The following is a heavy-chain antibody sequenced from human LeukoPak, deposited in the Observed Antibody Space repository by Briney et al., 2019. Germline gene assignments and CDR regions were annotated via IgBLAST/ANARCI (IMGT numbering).Heavy chain of an antibody. D-gene: IGHD5-18*01. CDR1: GFTFSSYA. J-gene: IGHJ4*02. CDR2: VSGSGSST. V-gene: IGHV3-23*01. Sequence: GGSLRLSCAASGFTFSSYAMSWVRQAPGKGLGWGSGVSGSGSSTYYADSVKGRFTISRDNSKNTLNLQMNSLRAEDTAVYYCANHSDTAMVYAYWGQGTLVTVSS. CDR3: ANHSDTAMVYAY.